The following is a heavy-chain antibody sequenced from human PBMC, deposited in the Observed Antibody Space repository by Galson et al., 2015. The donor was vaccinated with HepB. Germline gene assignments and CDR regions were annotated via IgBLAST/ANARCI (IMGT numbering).Heavy chain of an antibody. CDR1: GFTFRTYW. Sequence: SLRLSCAASGFTFRTYWMSWVRQAPGKGLEWVANIQKDGSEKYYVESVKGRFTISRDNAKNSLYLQMNSLRAEDTAVYYCAREGRGYSGSDWAYYYYGMDVWGQGTTVTVSS. D-gene: IGHD5-12*01. J-gene: IGHJ6*02. CDR3: AREGRGYSGSDWAYYYYGMDV. CDR2: IQKDGSEK. V-gene: IGHV3-7*03.